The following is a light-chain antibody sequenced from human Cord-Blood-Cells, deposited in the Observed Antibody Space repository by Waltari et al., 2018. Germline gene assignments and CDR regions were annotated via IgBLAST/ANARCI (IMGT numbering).Light chain of an antibody. J-gene: IGKJ2*01. Sequence: DIQMTQPPSTLSASVGDRVTTTCLASQSISSWLAWYQQEPGIVPKLLIYDASSLESGVPSRVSGSGSGTEFTLTISSLQPDDFATYYCQQYNSYSQYTFGQGTKLEIK. CDR1: QSISSW. CDR2: DAS. V-gene: IGKV1-5*01. CDR3: QQYNSYSQYT.